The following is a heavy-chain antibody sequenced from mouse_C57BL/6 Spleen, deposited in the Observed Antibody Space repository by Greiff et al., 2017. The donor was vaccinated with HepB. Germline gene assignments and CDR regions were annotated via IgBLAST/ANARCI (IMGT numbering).Heavy chain of an antibody. CDR2: IYPGDGDT. Sequence: QVQLKESGPELVKPGASVKISCKASGYAFSSSWMNWVKQRPGKGLEWIGRIYPGDGDTNYNGKFKGKATLTADKSSSTAYMQLSSLTSEDSAVYYCARNPYGSSVDYWGQGTTLTVSS. J-gene: IGHJ2*01. D-gene: IGHD1-1*01. CDR3: ARNPYGSSVDY. V-gene: IGHV1-82*01. CDR1: GYAFSSSW.